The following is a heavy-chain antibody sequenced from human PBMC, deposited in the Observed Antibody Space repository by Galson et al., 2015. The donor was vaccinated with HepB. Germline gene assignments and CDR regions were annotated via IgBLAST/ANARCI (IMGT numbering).Heavy chain of an antibody. CDR3: AGGANFDY. CDR2: ISSNGGST. D-gene: IGHD3-16*01. CDR1: GFTFSSYA. V-gene: IGHV3-64*01. Sequence: SLRLSCAASGFTFSSYAMHWVRQAPGKGLEYVSAISSNGGSTYYANSVKGRFTISRDNSKNTLYLQMGSLRAEDMAVYYCAGGANFDYWGQGTLVTVSS. J-gene: IGHJ4*02.